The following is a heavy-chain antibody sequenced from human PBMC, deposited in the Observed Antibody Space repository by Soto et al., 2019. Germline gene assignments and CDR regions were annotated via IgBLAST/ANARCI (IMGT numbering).Heavy chain of an antibody. Sequence: LRLSCAASGLSVSDNYMSWVRQAPGKGLEWVSIIYSDGSTYYTDSVKGRFTLSRDNFQNTLYLQMNSLRVDDTAVYYCARGGLSNFDYWGQGXLVTVYS. CDR1: GLSVSDNY. J-gene: IGHJ4*02. V-gene: IGHV3-53*01. CDR3: ARGGLSNFDY. CDR2: IYSDGST.